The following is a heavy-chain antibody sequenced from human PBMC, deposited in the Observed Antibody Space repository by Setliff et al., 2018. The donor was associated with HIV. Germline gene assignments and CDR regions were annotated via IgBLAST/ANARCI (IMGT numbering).Heavy chain of an antibody. CDR2: ISPIFGTA. CDR1: GYTFSTNA. CDR3: ARGGLLRRTVNLLDGTVDYWDYYMDV. D-gene: IGHD4-17*01. J-gene: IGHJ6*03. V-gene: IGHV1-69*13. Sequence: SVKVSCKAFGYTFSTNAIHWVRQAPGQGLEWMGGISPIFGTANYAQKFQGRVTITADESTTTTYMELNSLRPEDTAVYYCARGGLLRRTVNLLDGTVDYWDYYMDVWGTGTTVTVSS.